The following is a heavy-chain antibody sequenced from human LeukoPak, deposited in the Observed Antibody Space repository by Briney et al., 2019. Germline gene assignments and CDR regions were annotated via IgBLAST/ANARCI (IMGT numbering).Heavy chain of an antibody. J-gene: IGHJ4*02. CDR1: GFTFSSYS. V-gene: IGHV3-21*01. CDR3: ARDLKQLWPVYY. Sequence: PGGSLRLSCAASGFTFSSYSMNGVRQAPGKGLEWVSSISSSSSYIYYADSVKGRFTISRDNAKNSLYLQMNSLRAEDTAVYYCARDLKQLWPVYYWGQGTLVTVSS. D-gene: IGHD5-18*01. CDR2: ISSSSSYI.